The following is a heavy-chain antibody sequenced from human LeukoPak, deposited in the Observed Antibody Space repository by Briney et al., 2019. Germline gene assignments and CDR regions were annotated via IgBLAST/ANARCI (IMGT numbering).Heavy chain of an antibody. J-gene: IGHJ5*02. V-gene: IGHV4-4*02. D-gene: IGHD3-22*01. Sequence: SETLSLTCAVSGGSISSNNWWSWVRQPPGKGLEWIGEIYHSGSTSYNPSLKSRVTISVDKSKNRFFLRLTSVTAADTAVYYCARSYYDSSGYPNWFDPWGQGTLVTVSS. CDR1: GGSISSNNW. CDR2: IYHSGST. CDR3: ARSYYDSSGYPNWFDP.